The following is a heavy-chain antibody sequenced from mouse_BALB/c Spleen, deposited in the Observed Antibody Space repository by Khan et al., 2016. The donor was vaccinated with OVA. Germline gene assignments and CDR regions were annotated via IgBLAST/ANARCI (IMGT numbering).Heavy chain of an antibody. CDR3: ARGGITTRYLDY. J-gene: IGHJ2*01. D-gene: IGHD1-3*01. CDR2: IYPGDGNT. Sequence: QVQLKESGTELARPGASVNLSCTASGYTFTGYWMQWVKQRPGQGLEWIGVIYPGDGNTRYTQNFKGQATLTADKSSRAAYMQLSSLASEASVVYYGARGGITTRYLDYWGQGTTLTVSS. CDR1: GYTFTGYW. V-gene: IGHV1-87*01.